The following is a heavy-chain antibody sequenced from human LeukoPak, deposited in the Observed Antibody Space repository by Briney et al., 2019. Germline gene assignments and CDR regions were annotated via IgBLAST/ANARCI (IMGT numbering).Heavy chain of an antibody. Sequence: PGGSLRLSCAASGFTFSSYSMNWVRQAPGKGLEWVSYISSSSSTIYYADSVKGRFTISGDNAKNSLYLQMNSLRAEDTAVYYCARGLRGGSGWFDYWGQGTLVTVSS. CDR3: ARGLRGGSGWFDY. J-gene: IGHJ4*02. CDR2: ISSSSSTI. V-gene: IGHV3-48*01. CDR1: GFTFSSYS. D-gene: IGHD3-10*01.